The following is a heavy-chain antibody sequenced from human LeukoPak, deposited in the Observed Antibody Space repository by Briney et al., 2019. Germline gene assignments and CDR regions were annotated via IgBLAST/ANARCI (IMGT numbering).Heavy chain of an antibody. D-gene: IGHD3-9*01. J-gene: IGHJ4*02. CDR2: ISSSSSTI. CDR1: GFTFSSYS. V-gene: IGHV3-48*04. CDR3: ATTGYYDILTGYQRVYYFDY. Sequence: GGSLRLSCAASGFTFSSYSMNWVRQAPGKRLEWVSYISSSSSTIYYADSVKGRFTISRDNAKNSLYPQMNSLRAEDTAVYYCATTGYYDILTGYQRVYYFDYWGQGTLVTVSS.